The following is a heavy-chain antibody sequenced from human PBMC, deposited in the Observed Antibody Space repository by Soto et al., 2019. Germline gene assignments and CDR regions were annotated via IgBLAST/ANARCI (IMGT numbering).Heavy chain of an antibody. J-gene: IGHJ4*02. CDR3: ATVDNYYGSVF. D-gene: IGHD3-10*01. Sequence: QVQLVESGGGVVQPGTSLRLSCAASGSTFSNYGMHWVRQAPGKGVEWVAVVWYDGTTKFYPDSVKGRFTISRDNSNNTRYLQMNSLRVDDTAVYYCATVDNYYGSVFWGQGTLVIVSS. CDR1: GSTFSNYG. CDR2: VWYDGTTK. V-gene: IGHV3-33*01.